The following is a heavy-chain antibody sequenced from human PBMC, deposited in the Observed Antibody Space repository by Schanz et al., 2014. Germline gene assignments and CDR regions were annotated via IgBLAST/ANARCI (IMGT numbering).Heavy chain of an antibody. Sequence: QVQLVQSGAEVKKPGASVKVSCKASGYTFTSYGISWVRQAPGQGLEWMGWISPYNGNTNYAQKRQGRVTMTADASTSTAYMDRRSLRSDDTAVYYCARDQSPYTNSSDVRYFDYWGQGSLVTVSS. CDR1: GYTFTSYG. V-gene: IGHV1-18*01. CDR2: ISPYNGNT. D-gene: IGHD6-6*01. CDR3: ARDQSPYTNSSDVRYFDY. J-gene: IGHJ4*02.